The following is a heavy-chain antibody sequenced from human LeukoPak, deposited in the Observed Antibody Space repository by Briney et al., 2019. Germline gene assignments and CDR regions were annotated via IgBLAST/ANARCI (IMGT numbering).Heavy chain of an antibody. Sequence: GGSLRLSCAASGFTFSSYAMHWVRQAPGKGLEWVAVISYDGSNKYYADSVKGRFTISRDNSKNTLHLQMNSLRAEDSAVYYCARDPGGGTTYDYWGQGTLVSVSS. V-gene: IGHV3-30-3*01. J-gene: IGHJ4*02. CDR3: ARDPGGGTTYDY. D-gene: IGHD2-2*01. CDR1: GFTFSSYA. CDR2: ISYDGSNK.